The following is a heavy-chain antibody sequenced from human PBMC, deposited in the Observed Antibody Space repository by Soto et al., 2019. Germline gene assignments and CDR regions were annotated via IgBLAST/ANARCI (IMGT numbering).Heavy chain of an antibody. CDR3: AKARCTTSNCYVPDY. V-gene: IGHV3-23*01. CDR2: ISGSGGSP. J-gene: IGHJ4*02. Sequence: GGAPRPSCAAPGFSFSAPPMSFVPPAPGKGLEWVSAISGSGGSPSYADSVQGRFTISRDNPKKTLYLQMNSLRAEDTAVYYCAKARCTTSNCYVPDYWGQGTLVTVSS. CDR1: GFSFSAPP. D-gene: IGHD2-8*01.